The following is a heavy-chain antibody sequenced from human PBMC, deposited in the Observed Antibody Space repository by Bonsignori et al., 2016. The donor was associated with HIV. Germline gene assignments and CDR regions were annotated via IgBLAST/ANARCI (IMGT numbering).Heavy chain of an antibody. Sequence: ASVKVSCKTSGYTFTDYYVHWVRQAPGQGLEWMGWINPNTGGTNYAQRFQGRVTMTRDTSINTAYMELSRLRSDDTAVYYCARNEVDGSGWYLGWFDPWGQGTLVTVSS. D-gene: IGHD6-19*01. CDR3: ARNEVDGSGWYLGWFDP. CDR1: GYTFTDYY. CDR2: INPNTGGT. J-gene: IGHJ5*02. V-gene: IGHV1-2*02.